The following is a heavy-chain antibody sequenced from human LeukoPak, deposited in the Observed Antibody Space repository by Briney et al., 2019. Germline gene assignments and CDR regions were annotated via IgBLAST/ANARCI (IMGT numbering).Heavy chain of an antibody. J-gene: IGHJ4*02. V-gene: IGHV3-21*01. CDR2: ISSSSSYI. D-gene: IGHD5-24*01. Sequence: GGSLRLSCAASGFTFSSYTMNWVRQAPGKGLEWVSSISSSSSYIYYADSVRGRFTISRDNAKNSLYLQMNSLRAEDTAVYYCARDSRDCYNHDYWGQGTLVTVSS. CDR3: ARDSRDCYNHDY. CDR1: GFTFSSYT.